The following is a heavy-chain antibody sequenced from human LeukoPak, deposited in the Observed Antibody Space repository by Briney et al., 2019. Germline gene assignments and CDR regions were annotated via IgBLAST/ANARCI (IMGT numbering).Heavy chain of an antibody. D-gene: IGHD4-23*01. CDR3: ARAVDYGGTLDY. V-gene: IGHV1-2*06. Sequence: GASVKVSCKASGYTFTAYYMHWVRQAPGQGLEWMGRINPNSGDTNYAQKFQGRVTMTRDTSISTAYMELSRLRSDGTAVYYCARAVDYGGTLDYWGQGTLVTVSS. CDR1: GYTFTAYY. J-gene: IGHJ4*02. CDR2: INPNSGDT.